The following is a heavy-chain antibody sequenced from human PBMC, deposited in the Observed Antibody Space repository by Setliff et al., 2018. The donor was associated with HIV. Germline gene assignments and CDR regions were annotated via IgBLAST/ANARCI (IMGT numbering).Heavy chain of an antibody. Sequence: ASVKVSCKASGYTFSTYGISWVRQAPGQGLEWMGWISAYNGNTNYAQKLQGRVTVTTDTSTSTAYMELRSLRSDDTAMYYCATQRDIVMVPGQGGFDIWAQGTMVTVSS. D-gene: IGHD2-2*01. CDR3: ATQRDIVMVPGQGGFDI. CDR2: ISAYNGNT. J-gene: IGHJ3*02. V-gene: IGHV1-18*01. CDR1: GYTFSTYG.